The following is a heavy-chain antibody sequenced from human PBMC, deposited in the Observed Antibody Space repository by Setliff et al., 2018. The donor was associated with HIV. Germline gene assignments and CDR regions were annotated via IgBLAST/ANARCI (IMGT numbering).Heavy chain of an antibody. CDR2: IIPSFGTV. CDR3: ARVRRGCSSHSCPLEN. Sequence: GASVKVSCKAAGGTFNSYILSWVRQAPGQGLEWTGGIIPSFGTVTYAQRFQGRVTITTDESMTTVYMELSSLRSEDTAIYYCARVRRGCSSHSCPLENWGQGTLVTSPQ. V-gene: IGHV1-69*05. CDR1: GGTFNSYI. D-gene: IGHD2-2*01. J-gene: IGHJ4*02.